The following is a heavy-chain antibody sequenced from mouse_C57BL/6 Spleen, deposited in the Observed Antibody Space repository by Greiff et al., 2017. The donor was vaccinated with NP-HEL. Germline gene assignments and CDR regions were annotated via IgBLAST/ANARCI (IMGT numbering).Heavy chain of an antibody. CDR1: GYAFSSYW. Sequence: QVQLQQSGAELVKPGASVKISCKASGYAFSSYWMNWVKQRPGKGLEWIGQIYPGDGDTNYNGKFKGKATLTADKSSSTAYMQLSSLTSEDSAVYFCARWGDGNPWYFDVWGTGTTVTVSS. J-gene: IGHJ1*03. CDR3: ARWGDGNPWYFDV. V-gene: IGHV1-80*01. CDR2: IYPGDGDT. D-gene: IGHD2-1*01.